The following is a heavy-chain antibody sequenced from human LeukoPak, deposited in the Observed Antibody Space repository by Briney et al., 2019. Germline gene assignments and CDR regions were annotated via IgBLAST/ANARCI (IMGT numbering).Heavy chain of an antibody. V-gene: IGHV1-24*01. CDR2: FDLEDGET. D-gene: IGHD3-10*01. Sequence: ASVKVSCKVSGYTLTELSMHWVRRAPGKGLEWMGGFDLEDGETIYAQKFQGRVTMTEDTSTVTAYMELSSLRSEDTAVYYCATSLPVTMVRGVPPGAFDIWGQGTMVTVSS. CDR1: GYTLTELS. CDR3: ATSLPVTMVRGVPPGAFDI. J-gene: IGHJ3*02.